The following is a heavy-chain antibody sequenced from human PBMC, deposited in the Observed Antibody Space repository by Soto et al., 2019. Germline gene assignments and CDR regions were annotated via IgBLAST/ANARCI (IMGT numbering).Heavy chain of an antibody. CDR3: ARSLSTMAPEAD. CDR2: IYYRGST. J-gene: IGHJ4*02. Sequence: QLQLQESGPGLVKPSETLSLTCTVSGGSISSSSYYWGWIRQPPGKGLEWIGSIYYRGSTYYNPSLTGRLTLCVDTSKKQFSLRLSSVPAADTAVYDCARSLSTMAPEADWGQGTLVTVSS. V-gene: IGHV4-39*01. CDR1: GGSISSSSYY. D-gene: IGHD3-10*01.